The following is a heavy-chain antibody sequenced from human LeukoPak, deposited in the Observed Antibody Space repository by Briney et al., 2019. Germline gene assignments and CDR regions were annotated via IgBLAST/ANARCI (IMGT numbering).Heavy chain of an antibody. CDR2: ISSSSSYI. J-gene: IGHJ4*02. CDR1: GFTFSSYS. CDR3: ARDLTQSGAVGNN. D-gene: IGHD1/OR15-1a*01. V-gene: IGHV3-21*01. Sequence: GGSLRLSCAASGFTFSSYSMNWVRQAPGKGLEWVSSISSSSSYIYYADSVKGRFTISRDNSKNTLYLQMNSLRAEDTAVYYCARDLTQSGAVGNNWGQGTLVTVSS.